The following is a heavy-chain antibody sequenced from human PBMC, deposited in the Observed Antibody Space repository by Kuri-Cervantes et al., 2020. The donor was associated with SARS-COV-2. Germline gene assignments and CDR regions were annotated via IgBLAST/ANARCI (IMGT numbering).Heavy chain of an antibody. J-gene: IGHJ6*01. V-gene: IGHV3-30-3*01. D-gene: IGHD2-8*01. CDR2: ISYDGSNK. Sequence: GGSLRLSCAASGFTFSSYAMHWVRQAPGKGLEWVAVISYDGSNKYYADSVKGRFTISRDNSKNTLYLQMNSLRAEDTAVYYCARHNRNIVLMVYDYGVDVWGQGTTVTCYS. CDR3: ARHNRNIVLMVYDYGVDV. CDR1: GFTFSSYA.